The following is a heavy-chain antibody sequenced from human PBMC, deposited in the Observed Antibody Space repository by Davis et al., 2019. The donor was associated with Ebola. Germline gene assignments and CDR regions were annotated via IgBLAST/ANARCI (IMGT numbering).Heavy chain of an antibody. D-gene: IGHD3-22*01. CDR1: GGSISSYY. CDR2: IYYSGST. Sequence: MPSETLSLTCTVSGGSISSYYWSWIRQPPGKGLEWIGYIYYSGSTNYNPSLKSRVTTSVDTSKNQFSLKLSSVTAADTAVYYCARVADYYDSSGYYYYYYYYGMDVWGQGTTVTVSS. V-gene: IGHV4-59*01. J-gene: IGHJ6*02. CDR3: ARVADYYDSSGYYYYYYYYGMDV.